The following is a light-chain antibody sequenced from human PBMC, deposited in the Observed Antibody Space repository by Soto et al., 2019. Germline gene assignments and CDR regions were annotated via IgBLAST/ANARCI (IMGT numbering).Light chain of an antibody. CDR1: QTVNRNY. Sequence: EIILTQSPGTLALSPGDGATLSCRASQTVNRNYLAWYHQRPGQPPRLLIYGVSNRASGVPDRFSGDGSGTEFTLTIGRVDPDDFEVYYCEQYIDSPRTFGQGTRVDVK. CDR3: EQYIDSPRT. V-gene: IGKV3-20*01. J-gene: IGKJ1*01. CDR2: GVS.